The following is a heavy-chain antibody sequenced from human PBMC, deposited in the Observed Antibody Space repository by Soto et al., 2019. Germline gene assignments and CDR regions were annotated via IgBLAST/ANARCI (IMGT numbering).Heavy chain of an antibody. J-gene: IGHJ4*02. CDR2: IFYTGST. Sequence: QVQLQESGPGLVKPSQTLSLTCTVSGGSINSGGYYWSWIRQHPGKGLEWIGKIFYTGSTTYNPSLKSRVTISVDTSKNQFALKLKSVTAADTAVYYCARHYYNSYVFGYLGQGTLVTVSS. CDR1: GGSINSGGYY. D-gene: IGHD3-22*01. CDR3: ARHYYNSYVFGY. V-gene: IGHV4-31*03.